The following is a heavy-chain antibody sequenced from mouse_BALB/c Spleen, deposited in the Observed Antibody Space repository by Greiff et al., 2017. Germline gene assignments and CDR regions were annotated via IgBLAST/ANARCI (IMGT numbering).Heavy chain of an antibody. CDR3: TRDITTVVKAMDY. D-gene: IGHD1-1*01. CDR1: GFTFSSYT. Sequence: DVKLVESGGGLVKPGGSLKLSCAASGFTFSSYTMSWVRQTPEKRLEWVATISSGGSYTYYPDSVKGRFTISRDNAKNTLYLQMSSLKSEDTAMYYCTRDITTVVKAMDYWGQGTSVTVSS. J-gene: IGHJ4*01. CDR2: ISSGGSYT. V-gene: IGHV5-6-4*01.